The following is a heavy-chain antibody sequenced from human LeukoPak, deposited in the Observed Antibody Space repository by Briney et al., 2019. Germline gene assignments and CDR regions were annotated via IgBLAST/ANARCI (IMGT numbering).Heavy chain of an antibody. CDR1: GSTFSTYD. D-gene: IGHD2-21*01. CDR2: VRVYGRST. CDR3: AKPGEASNYYFDY. J-gene: IGHJ4*02. Sequence: GGSLRLSCSASGSTFSTYDMSWVRQAPGKGLEWVSTVRVYGRSTFYADSVKGRFTISRDNSKNTLYLQMNSLRAEDTALYYCAKPGEASNYYFDYWGQGALVTVSS. V-gene: IGHV3-23*01.